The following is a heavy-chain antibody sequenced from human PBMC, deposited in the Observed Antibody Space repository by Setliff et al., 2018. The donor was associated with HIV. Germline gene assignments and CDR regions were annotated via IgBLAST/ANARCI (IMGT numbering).Heavy chain of an antibody. D-gene: IGHD2-21*02. CDR3: ATLDHSGGNFLAY. Sequence: SETLSLTCTVSGGSVNDFYCNWIRQPPGKGPEWIGYIHSSGSTIYNPSLKSRITISLDTSKEQFSLELSSATAAGTAVYYCATLDHSGGNFLAYWGQGSLVTVSS. CDR2: IHSSGST. V-gene: IGHV4-4*09. J-gene: IGHJ4*02. CDR1: GGSVNDFY.